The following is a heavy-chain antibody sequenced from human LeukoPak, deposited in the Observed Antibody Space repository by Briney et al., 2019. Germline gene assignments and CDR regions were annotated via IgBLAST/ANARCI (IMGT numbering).Heavy chain of an antibody. CDR1: GFTFSSYA. J-gene: IGHJ4*02. CDR3: ARDTNWN. CDR2: ISYDGSNK. D-gene: IGHD1-1*01. Sequence: GRSLRLSCAASGFTFSSYAMHWVRQAPGKGLEWVAVISYDGSNKYYADSVKGRFTISRDNSENTLYLQMNSLGAEDTAVYYCARDTNWNWGQGTLVTVSS. V-gene: IGHV3-30*01.